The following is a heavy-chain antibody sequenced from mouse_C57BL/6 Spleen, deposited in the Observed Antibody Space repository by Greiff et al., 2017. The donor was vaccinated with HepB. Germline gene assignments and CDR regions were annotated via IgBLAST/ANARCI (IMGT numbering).Heavy chain of an antibody. CDR1: GYTFTDYN. Sequence: VHVKQSGPELVKPGASVKMSCKASGYTFTDYNMHWVKQSHGKSLEWIGYINPNNGGTSYNQKFKGKATLTVNKSSSTAYMELRSLTSEDSAVYYCARSGSTVVATPFAYWGQGTLVTVSA. V-gene: IGHV1-22*01. CDR3: ARSGSTVVATPFAY. J-gene: IGHJ3*01. D-gene: IGHD1-1*01. CDR2: INPNNGGT.